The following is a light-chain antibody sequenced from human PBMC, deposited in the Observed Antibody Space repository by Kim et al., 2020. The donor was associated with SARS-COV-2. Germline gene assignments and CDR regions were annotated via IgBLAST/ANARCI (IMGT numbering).Light chain of an antibody. J-gene: IGLJ3*02. V-gene: IGLV4-60*03. Sequence: SSVKLTCTLSSGHSSYLIEWQQQQPGKAPRYLMKLESSGSYNKGSGVPDRFSGSSSGADRYLTISNLQSEDEADYYCETWDSNTPVFGGGTQLTVL. CDR3: ETWDSNTPV. CDR1: SGHSSYL. CDR2: LESSGSY.